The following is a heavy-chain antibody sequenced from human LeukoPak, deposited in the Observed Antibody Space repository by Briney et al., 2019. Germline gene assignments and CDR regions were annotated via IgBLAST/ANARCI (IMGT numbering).Heavy chain of an antibody. Sequence: ASVKVSCKASGYTFTGYAMHWVRQAPGQRLEWMGWINAGNGNTKYSQKFQGRVTITRDTSASTAYMELSSLRSEDTAVYYCARVWYSGYDGTLDYWGQGTLGTVSS. J-gene: IGHJ4*02. D-gene: IGHD5-12*01. V-gene: IGHV1-3*01. CDR2: INAGNGNT. CDR3: ARVWYSGYDGTLDY. CDR1: GYTFTGYA.